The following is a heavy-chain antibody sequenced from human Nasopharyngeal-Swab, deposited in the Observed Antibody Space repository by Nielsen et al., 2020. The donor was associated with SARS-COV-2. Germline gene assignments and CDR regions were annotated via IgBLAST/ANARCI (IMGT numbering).Heavy chain of an antibody. J-gene: IGHJ4*02. V-gene: IGHV7-4-1*02. CDR2: INTNTGNP. Sequence: ASVKVSCKTSGYTFTNYATNWVRQAPGQGLEWMGWINTNTGNPMYAQGFTGRFVFSLDTSVSTAYLQISSLKAEDTAVYYCARDLVGLGYYWGQGTLVTVSS. D-gene: IGHD2-2*01. CDR1: GYTFTNYA. CDR3: ARDLVGLGYY.